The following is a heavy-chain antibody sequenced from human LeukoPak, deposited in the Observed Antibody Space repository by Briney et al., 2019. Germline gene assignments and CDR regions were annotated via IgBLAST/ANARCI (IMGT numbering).Heavy chain of an antibody. J-gene: IGHJ4*02. V-gene: IGHV4-59*01. CDR2: IYYSGST. D-gene: IGHD2-2*01. Sequence: PSETLSLSCSVSGGPMSNYYWSWIRQPPGKGLEWIGYIYYSGSTNYNPSLKSRVTISVDTSKNQFCLILSSVTAADTAVYYCARDLRGTSCYDYWGPGTLVTVSS. CDR3: ARDLRGTSCYDY. CDR1: GGPMSNYY.